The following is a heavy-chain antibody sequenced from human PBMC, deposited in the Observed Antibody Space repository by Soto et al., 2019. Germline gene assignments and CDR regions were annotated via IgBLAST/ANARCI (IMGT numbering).Heavy chain of an antibody. CDR1: GYVFTSYD. J-gene: IGHJ1*01. CDR2: MNANTGET. Sequence: QAQLEQSGAEVKKPGASVKVSCKASGYVFTSYDIDWVRQAPGQGLEWLGWMNANTGETGYAQKCQGRVAMTRDRSIRTASMELSSLTSDDPAVYYCARGHSSGKYNPLQSFFQLWGQGSLVSVSS. V-gene: IGHV1-8*01. D-gene: IGHD3-22*01. CDR3: ARGHSSGKYNPLQSFFQL.